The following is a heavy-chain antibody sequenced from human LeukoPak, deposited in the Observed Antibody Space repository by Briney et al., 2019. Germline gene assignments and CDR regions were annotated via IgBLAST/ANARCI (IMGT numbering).Heavy chain of an antibody. CDR2: ISYDGSNK. Sequence: PGRSLRLSCAASGFTFSSYGMHWVRRAPGKGLEWVAVISYDGSNKYYADSVKGRFTISRDNSKNTLYLQMNSLRAEDTAVYYCAKDFGSGSYTPPNWFDPWGQGTLVTVSS. J-gene: IGHJ5*02. CDR1: GFTFSSYG. CDR3: AKDFGSGSYTPPNWFDP. D-gene: IGHD3-10*01. V-gene: IGHV3-30*18.